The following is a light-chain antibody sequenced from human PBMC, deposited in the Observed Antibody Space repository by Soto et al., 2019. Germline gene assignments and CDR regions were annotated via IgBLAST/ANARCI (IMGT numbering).Light chain of an antibody. Sequence: DIVLTQSPGTLSLSPGERATLSCRASQSVAKNALAWYQQKGGQAPRLLINDASSRATDIPDRFSGSGSGTEFTLTISRLEPEDFALYYCHQYGSSPATFGQGTRVEIK. V-gene: IGKV3-20*01. CDR1: QSVAKNA. J-gene: IGKJ5*01. CDR2: DAS. CDR3: HQYGSSPAT.